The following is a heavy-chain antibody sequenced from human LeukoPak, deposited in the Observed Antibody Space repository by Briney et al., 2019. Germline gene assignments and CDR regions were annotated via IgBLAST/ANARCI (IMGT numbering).Heavy chain of an antibody. CDR1: GGSISSYY. CDR2: IYTSGST. J-gene: IGHJ6*02. V-gene: IGHV4-4*07. D-gene: IGHD6-6*01. Sequence: SETLSLTCTVSGGSISSYYWSWIRQPAGKGLEWIGRIYTSGSTNYNPSLKSRVTMSVDTSKNQFSLKLSSVTAADTAVYYCARERIAARLSYYYYYGMDVWGQGTTVTVSS. CDR3: ARERIAARLSYYYYYGMDV.